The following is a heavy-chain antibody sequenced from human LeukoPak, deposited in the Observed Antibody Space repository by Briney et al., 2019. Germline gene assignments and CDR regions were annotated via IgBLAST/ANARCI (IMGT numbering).Heavy chain of an antibody. Sequence: GGSLRLSCAASGFTFSSYAMSWVRQAPGKGLEWVSAISGSGGSTYYADSVKGRFTISRDNSKNTPYLQMNSLRAEDTAVYYCARDRLYCSSTSCYSLYGMDVWGQGTTVTVSS. J-gene: IGHJ6*02. CDR3: ARDRLYCSSTSCYSLYGMDV. CDR2: ISGSGGST. CDR1: GFTFSSYA. V-gene: IGHV3-23*01. D-gene: IGHD2-2*01.